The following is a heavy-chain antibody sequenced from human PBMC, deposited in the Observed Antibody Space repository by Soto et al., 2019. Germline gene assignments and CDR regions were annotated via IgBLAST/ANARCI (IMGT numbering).Heavy chain of an antibody. CDR2: ISAYNGHT. V-gene: IGHV1-18*01. Sequence: ASVKVSCKASGGTFSSYAISWVRQAPGQGLEWMGWISAYNGHTKYAQNLQGRLTLTTDTSTNTAYMELRSLRSDDTAVYYCARGALDFDYWGQGTLVTVSS. CDR1: GGTFSSYA. D-gene: IGHD3-16*01. J-gene: IGHJ4*02. CDR3: ARGALDFDY.